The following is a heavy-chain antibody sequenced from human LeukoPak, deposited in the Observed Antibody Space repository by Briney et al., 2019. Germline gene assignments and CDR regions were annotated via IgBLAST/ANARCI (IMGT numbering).Heavy chain of an antibody. Sequence: PGGSLRLSCAASGFTFSSYGMHWVRQAPGKGLEWVAVISYDGSNKYYADSVKGRFTISRDNAKNSLYLQMNSLRADDTAAYFCAKMRWLQNDDAFDVWGQGTMVTVSA. D-gene: IGHD5-24*01. V-gene: IGHV3-30*18. CDR3: AKMRWLQNDDAFDV. CDR1: GFTFSSYG. CDR2: ISYDGSNK. J-gene: IGHJ3*01.